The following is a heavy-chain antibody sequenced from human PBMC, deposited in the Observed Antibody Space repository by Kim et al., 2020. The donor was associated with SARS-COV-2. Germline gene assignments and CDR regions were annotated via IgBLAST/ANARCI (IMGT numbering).Heavy chain of an antibody. V-gene: IGHV3-23*01. D-gene: IGHD3-10*01. J-gene: IGHJ5*02. CDR2: ISGSGGST. CDR3: AKDLVYYGSGSYYNWFDP. CDR1: GFTFSSYA. Sequence: GGSLRLSCAASGFTFSSYAMSWVRQAPGKGLEWVSAISGSGGSTYYADSVKGRFTISRDNSKNTLYLQMNSLRAEDTAVYYCAKDLVYYGSGSYYNWFDPWGQGTLVTVSS.